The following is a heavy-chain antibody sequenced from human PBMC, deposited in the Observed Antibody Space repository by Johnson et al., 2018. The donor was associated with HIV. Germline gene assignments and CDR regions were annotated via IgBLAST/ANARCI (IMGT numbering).Heavy chain of an antibody. Sequence: QVQLVESGGGVVQPGRSLRLSCAASGFTFSSYAMHWVRQAPGKGLEWVAVISYDGSNKYYADSVKGRFTISRDNSNNTVSLQMNSLRAEDTAVYYCAKGSQLAHAFDIWGQGTMVTVSS. J-gene: IGHJ3*02. CDR1: GFTFSSYA. CDR2: ISYDGSNK. CDR3: AKGSQLAHAFDI. V-gene: IGHV3-30*04. D-gene: IGHD6-13*01.